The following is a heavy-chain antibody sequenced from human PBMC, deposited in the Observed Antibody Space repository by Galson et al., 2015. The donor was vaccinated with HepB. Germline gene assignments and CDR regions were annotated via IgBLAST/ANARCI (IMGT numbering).Heavy chain of an antibody. Sequence: SVTVSCKASGSTFINYSIHWVRQAPGQGLEWMGFINPSDGRSTYAQKIQGRVTMTRDTSTSTVYMELSSLRSEDTAVYYCARVPYKTARPEGMDYYYAMDVWGQGTTVTVSS. D-gene: IGHD6-6*01. CDR3: ARVPYKTARPEGMDYYYAMDV. CDR2: INPSDGRS. CDR1: GSTFINYS. V-gene: IGHV1-46*01. J-gene: IGHJ6*02.